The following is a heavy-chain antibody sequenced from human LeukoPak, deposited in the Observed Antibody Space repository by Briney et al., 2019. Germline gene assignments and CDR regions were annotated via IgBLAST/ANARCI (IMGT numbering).Heavy chain of an antibody. CDR2: INHSGST. V-gene: IGHV4-34*01. D-gene: IGHD1-7*01. CDR3: ARGELELPNWFDP. CDR1: GGSFSGYY. Sequence: PSETLSLTCAVYGGSFSGYYWSWIRQPPGKGLEWIGEINHSGSTNYNPSLKSRVTISVDTSKNQFSLKLSSVTAADTAVYYCARGELELPNWFDPWGQGTLVTVSS. J-gene: IGHJ5*02.